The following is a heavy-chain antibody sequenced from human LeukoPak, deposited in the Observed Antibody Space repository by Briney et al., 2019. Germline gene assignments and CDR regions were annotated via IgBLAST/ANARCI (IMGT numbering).Heavy chain of an antibody. V-gene: IGHV3-23*01. J-gene: IGHJ4*02. CDR1: GFTFSSFV. CDR3: AKEVVAATRVFDY. CDR2: IGGSAGTT. Sequence: GGSLRLSCAASGFTFSSFVMSWVRQAPGKGLEWVSAIGGSAGTTYYADSVKGRFTISRDNSKNTLYPQMNSLRAEDTGVYYCAKEVVAATRVFDYWGQGNLVTVSS. D-gene: IGHD2-15*01.